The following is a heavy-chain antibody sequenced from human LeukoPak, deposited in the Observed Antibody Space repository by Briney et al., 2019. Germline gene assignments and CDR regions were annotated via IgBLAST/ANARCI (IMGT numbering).Heavy chain of an antibody. CDR1: GGSCSGYY. V-gene: IGHV4-34*01. Sequence: PSETLSLTCVVYGGSCSGYYWSWIRQPPGKGLEWIGEINQSGSTNYNPSLKSRVSISLDTSKNQFSLKLRSVTAADTAVYYCARTSLYYDFWSGYYEDAFDIWGQGTMVTVSS. CDR3: ARTSLYYDFWSGYYEDAFDI. J-gene: IGHJ3*02. D-gene: IGHD3-3*01. CDR2: INQSGST.